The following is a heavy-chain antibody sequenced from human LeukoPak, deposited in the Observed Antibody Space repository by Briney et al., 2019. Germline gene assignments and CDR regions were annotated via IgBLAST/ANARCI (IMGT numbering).Heavy chain of an antibody. V-gene: IGHV1-3*01. CDR2: MNAGNGNT. Sequence: ASVKVSCKASGYTFTTHAMHWVRQAPGQRLEWMGWMNAGNGNTKYSQKFQGRVTITRDTSASTAYMELTSLRSEDTAVYYCARGSLASSGWYVLDYWGQGTLVTVSS. J-gene: IGHJ4*02. CDR1: GYTFTTHA. CDR3: ARGSLASSGWYVLDY. D-gene: IGHD6-19*01.